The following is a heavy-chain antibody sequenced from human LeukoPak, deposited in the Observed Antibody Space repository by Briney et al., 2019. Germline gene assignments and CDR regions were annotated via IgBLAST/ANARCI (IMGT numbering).Heavy chain of an antibody. V-gene: IGHV1-46*01. D-gene: IGHD3-22*01. J-gene: IGHJ3*02. CDR1: GYTFTSYY. CDR2: INPSGGST. CDR3: AITYYYDSSGYKGAFDI. Sequence: ASVKVSCKASGYTFTSYYMHWARQAPGQGLEWMGIINPSGGSTSYAQKFQGRVTMTRDMSTSTVYMELSSLRSEDTAVYYCAITYYYDSSGYKGAFDIWGQGTMVTVSS.